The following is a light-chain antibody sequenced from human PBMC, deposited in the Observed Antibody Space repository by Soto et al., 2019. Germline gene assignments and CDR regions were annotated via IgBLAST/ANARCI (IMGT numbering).Light chain of an antibody. J-gene: IGLJ2*01. CDR3: SSFTSRSTLVV. CDR2: DVT. CDR1: SNDVGGYNH. V-gene: IGLV2-14*03. Sequence: QSALTQPASVSGSPGQSITISCTGTSNDVGGYNHVSWYQQRPGKAPKLIIYDVTNRPSGVSNSFSGSKSGNTASLTVSGLQAEDEADYYCSSFTSRSTLVVFGGGTKLTVL.